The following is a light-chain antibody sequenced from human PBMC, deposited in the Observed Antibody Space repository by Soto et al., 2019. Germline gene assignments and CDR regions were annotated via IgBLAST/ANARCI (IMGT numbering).Light chain of an antibody. Sequence: DIQMTQSPSSLSASVGDRVTITCQASQDISNYLSWYQQKPGKAPNLLIYDASNLETRVRSRFSGSGYGTDFTLTISSLQAEYIATYYCQQYDNLPFTFGGGTKVEIK. CDR3: QQYDNLPFT. V-gene: IGKV1-33*01. CDR1: QDISNY. J-gene: IGKJ4*01. CDR2: DAS.